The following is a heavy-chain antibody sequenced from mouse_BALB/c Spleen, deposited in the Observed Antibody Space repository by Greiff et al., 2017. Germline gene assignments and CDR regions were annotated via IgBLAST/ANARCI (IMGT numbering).Heavy chain of an antibody. V-gene: IGHV5-12-1*01. Sequence: EVKVVESGGGLVKPGGSLKLSCAASGFAFSSYDMSWVRQTPEKRLEWVAYISSGGGSTYYPDTVKGRFTISRDNAKNTLYLQMSSLKSEDTAMYYCARGSYDLYYFDYWGQGTTLTVSS. CDR3: ARGSYDLYYFDY. D-gene: IGHD2-3*01. CDR2: ISSGGGST. CDR1: GFAFSSYD. J-gene: IGHJ2*01.